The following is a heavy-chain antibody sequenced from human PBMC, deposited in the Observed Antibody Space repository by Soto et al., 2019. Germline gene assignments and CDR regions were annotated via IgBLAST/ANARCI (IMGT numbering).Heavy chain of an antibody. Sequence: EVQLLESGGGLVQPGGSLRLSCAASGFTFSSYAMSWVRQAPGKGLEWVSAISGSGGSTYYADSVKGRFTISRDNSKNTLYLQMNSLRAEDTAVYYCAKTELGSLLWFGESNYYFDYWGQGTLVTVSS. CDR1: GFTFSSYA. CDR2: ISGSGGST. J-gene: IGHJ4*02. V-gene: IGHV3-23*01. CDR3: AKTELGSLLWFGESNYYFDY. D-gene: IGHD3-10*01.